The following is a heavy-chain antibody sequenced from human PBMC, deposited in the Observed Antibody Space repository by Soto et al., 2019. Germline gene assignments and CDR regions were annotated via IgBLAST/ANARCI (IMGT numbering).Heavy chain of an antibody. CDR3: ARDKVATISRWFDP. CDR1: GGTFSSYA. Sequence: SVKVSCKASGGTFSSYAISWVRQAPGQGLEWMGGIIPIFGTANYAQKFQGRVTITADESTSTAYMELSSLRSEDTAVYYCARDKVATISRWFDPWGQGTLVTVS. CDR2: IIPIFGTA. D-gene: IGHD5-12*01. J-gene: IGHJ5*02. V-gene: IGHV1-69*13.